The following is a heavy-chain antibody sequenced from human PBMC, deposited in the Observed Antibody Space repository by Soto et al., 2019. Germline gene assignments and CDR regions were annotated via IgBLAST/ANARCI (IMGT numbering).Heavy chain of an antibody. J-gene: IGHJ4*02. V-gene: IGHV3-13*01. CDR3: ARGPSGSGSLIATYYFDY. Sequence: EVQLVESGGGLVQPGGSLRLSCAASVFTFSSYDMHWVRQAPGKGLEWVSAIGTAADTYYPGSVKGRFTISRENAKNSLYLQMNSLSAGDTAVDYCARGPSGSGSLIATYYFDYRGQGTLVTVSS. D-gene: IGHD3-10*01. CDR2: IGTAADT. CDR1: VFTFSSYD.